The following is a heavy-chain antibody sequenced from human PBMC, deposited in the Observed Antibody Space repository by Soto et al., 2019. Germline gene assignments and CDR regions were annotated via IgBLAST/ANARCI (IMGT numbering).Heavy chain of an antibody. CDR2: VSGSGST. Sequence: PGGSLRLSCAASGFTFSSYAMSWVRKAQGKGLEWVSAVSGSGSTCYADSVRGRFTISRDNSKNTVYLQMNRLRVQDTAVYYCPKYNSGFDPWAQGTTVTVAS. D-gene: IGHD1-20*01. V-gene: IGHV3-23*01. CDR3: PKYNSGFDP. CDR1: GFTFSSYA. J-gene: IGHJ5*02.